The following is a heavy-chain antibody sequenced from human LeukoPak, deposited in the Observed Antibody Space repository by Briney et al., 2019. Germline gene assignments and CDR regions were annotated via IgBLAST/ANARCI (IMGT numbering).Heavy chain of an antibody. CDR2: IKQDGSEK. D-gene: IGHD5-18*01. J-gene: IGHJ6*03. V-gene: IGHV3-7*01. CDR1: GFTFSNYW. CDR3: AGDRREIQVWPREYYYNYMDV. Sequence: SGGSLRLSCAASGFTFSNYWMNWVRQAPGKGLEWVANIKQDGSEKYYVDSVKGRFTISRDNAKNSMYLQMTSLRAEDTAVYCCAGDRREIQVWPREYYYNYMDVWGKGTTVTISS.